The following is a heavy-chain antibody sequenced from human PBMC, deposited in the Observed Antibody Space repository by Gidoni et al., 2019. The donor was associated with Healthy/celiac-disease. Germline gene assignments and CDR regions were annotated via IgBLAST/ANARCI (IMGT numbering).Heavy chain of an antibody. CDR3: ARVPQGAMEYYFDY. V-gene: IGHV3-33*01. J-gene: IGHJ4*02. CDR1: GFTFSSYG. D-gene: IGHD1-26*01. CDR2: IWYDGSKK. Sequence: QVQLVESGGGMVQTGRSLRPSCAASGFTFSSYGMHWVRQAPGKGLEWVAVIWYDGSKKYYADSVKGRFTISRDNSKNTLYLQMNSLRAEDTAVYYCARVPQGAMEYYFDYWGQGTLVTVSS.